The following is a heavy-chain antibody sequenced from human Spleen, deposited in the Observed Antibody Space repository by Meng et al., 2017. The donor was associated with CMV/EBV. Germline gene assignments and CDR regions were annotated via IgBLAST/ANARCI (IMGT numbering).Heavy chain of an antibody. Sequence: GGSLRLSCAASGFTFSSYAMHWVRQAPGKGLEWVAVISYDGSNKYYADSVKGRFTISRDNSKNILSLQMNSLRAGDTAVYYCARGLRWYHPFDNWGQGTLVTVSS. CDR1: GFTFSSYA. J-gene: IGHJ4*02. CDR2: ISYDGSNK. D-gene: IGHD4-23*01. V-gene: IGHV3-30*14. CDR3: ARGLRWYHPFDN.